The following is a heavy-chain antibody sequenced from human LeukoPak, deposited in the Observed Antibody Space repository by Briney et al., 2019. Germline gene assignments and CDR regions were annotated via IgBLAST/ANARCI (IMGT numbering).Heavy chain of an antibody. CDR1: GYTFTSYA. D-gene: IGHD3-10*01. Sequence: AAVKVSCKASGYTFTSYAMHWVRQAPGQRLEWMGWINAGNGNTKYSQKFQGRVTITRDTSASTAYMELSSLRSEDTAVYYCASGPQLLWFGELPGPLDYWGQGTLVTVSS. J-gene: IGHJ4*02. CDR2: INAGNGNT. CDR3: ASGPQLLWFGELPGPLDY. V-gene: IGHV1-3*01.